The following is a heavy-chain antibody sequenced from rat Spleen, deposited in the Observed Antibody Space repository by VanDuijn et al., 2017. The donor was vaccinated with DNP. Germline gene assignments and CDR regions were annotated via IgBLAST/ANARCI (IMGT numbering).Heavy chain of an antibody. Sequence: QVQLKESGPGLVQPSQTLSLTCTVSGFSLTSYTVSWVRQPPGKGLEWIAAISSGGSTYYNSALKSRLSISRDTSKSQVFLKMNSLQTEDTAMYFCARSDNTGTSVDYWGQGVMVTVSS. V-gene: IGHV2-6*01. CDR1: GFSLTSYT. J-gene: IGHJ2*01. D-gene: IGHD1-5*01. CDR2: ISSGGST. CDR3: ARSDNTGTSVDY.